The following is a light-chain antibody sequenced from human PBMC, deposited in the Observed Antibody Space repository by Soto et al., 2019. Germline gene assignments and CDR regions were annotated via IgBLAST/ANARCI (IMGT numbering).Light chain of an antibody. Sequence: QPVLTQSPSASASLGASVKLTCTLSSGHSSYAIAWHQQQPEKGPRYLMKLNSDGSHSKGDGTPDRFSGSSSGAERYLTISSLQSEDEADYYCQTWGTGVVFGGGTKLTVL. J-gene: IGLJ2*01. CDR3: QTWGTGVV. CDR2: LNSDGSH. V-gene: IGLV4-69*01. CDR1: SGHSSYA.